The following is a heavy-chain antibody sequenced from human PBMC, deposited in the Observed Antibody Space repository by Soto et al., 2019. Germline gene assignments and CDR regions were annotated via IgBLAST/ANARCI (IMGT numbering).Heavy chain of an antibody. Sequence: QVPLVESGGGVVQPGRSLRLSCAASGFTFSSYGMHWVRQAPGKGLEWVAVISYDGSNKYYADSVKGRFTISRDNSXNXLXXQMNSLRAEDTAVYYCAKEHYDFWSGYGYYYGMDVWGQGTTVTVSS. CDR1: GFTFSSYG. CDR2: ISYDGSNK. CDR3: AKEHYDFWSGYGYYYGMDV. V-gene: IGHV3-30*18. D-gene: IGHD3-3*01. J-gene: IGHJ6*02.